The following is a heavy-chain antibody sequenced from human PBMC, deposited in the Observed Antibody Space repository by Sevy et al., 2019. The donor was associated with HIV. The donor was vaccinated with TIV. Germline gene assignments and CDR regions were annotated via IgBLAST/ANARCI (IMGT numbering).Heavy chain of an antibody. CDR2: ISITGGST. CDR3: AKDRVSGTYYTGDFDY. J-gene: IGHJ4*02. CDR1: GFTFSIYA. V-gene: IGHV3-23*01. Sequence: GGSLRLSCAASGFTFSIYAMSWVRQAPGKGLEWVSVISITGGSTYYADSFKGRFTISRDNSNNTLYLQMNTLRAEDTAVYYCAKDRVSGTYYTGDFDYWGQGTLVTVSS. D-gene: IGHD3-10*01.